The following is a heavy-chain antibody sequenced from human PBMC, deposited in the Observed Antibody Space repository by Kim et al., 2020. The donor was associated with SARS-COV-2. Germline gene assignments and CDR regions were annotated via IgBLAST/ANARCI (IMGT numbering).Heavy chain of an antibody. Sequence: GGSLRLSCAASGFSFSNYVMNWVRQAPGKGLEWVSTSSGNGSNSYYADSVTGRFTISRDNSKNTLSLQMNSLRVEDTAIYYCAKGIDLGLFDYWGQGTQVAVSS. J-gene: IGHJ4*02. CDR2: SSGNGSNS. D-gene: IGHD1-26*01. CDR1: GFSFSNYV. V-gene: IGHV3-23*01. CDR3: AKGIDLGLFDY.